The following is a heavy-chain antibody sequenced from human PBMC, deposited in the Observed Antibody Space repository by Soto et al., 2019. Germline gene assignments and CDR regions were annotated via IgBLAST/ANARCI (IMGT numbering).Heavy chain of an antibody. CDR2: IIPILGIA. CDR1: GGTFSSYT. D-gene: IGHD2-8*01. Sequence: SVNVSCKASGGTFSSYTTSWVRQAPGQGGEWMGRIIPILGIANYAQKSQGRGTITADKSTSTAYLEPSSLSSEDKAVYYCARGGDCTNCVCYNWFDPWGKGTPVTVSS. V-gene: IGHV1-69*02. J-gene: IGHJ5*02. CDR3: ARGGDCTNCVCYNWFDP.